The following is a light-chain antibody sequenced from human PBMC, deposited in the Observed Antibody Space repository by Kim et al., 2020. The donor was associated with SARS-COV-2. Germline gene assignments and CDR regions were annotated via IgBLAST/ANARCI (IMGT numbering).Light chain of an antibody. CDR3: QTWDTGIQV. J-gene: IGLJ3*02. CDR2: LNSDGSH. V-gene: IGLV4-69*01. CDR1: SGHSNYA. Sequence: ASVKLTCTLSSGHSNYAIAWHQQQPEKDPRYLMKLNSDGSHNKGDGIPDRFSGSSSGAERYLTISSLQSEDEADYYCQTWDTGIQVFGGGTQLTVL.